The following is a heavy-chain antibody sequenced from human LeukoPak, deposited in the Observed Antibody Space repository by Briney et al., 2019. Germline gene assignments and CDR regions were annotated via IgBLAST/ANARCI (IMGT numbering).Heavy chain of an antibody. CDR3: ARDFPGPLYY. Sequence: SETLSLTCTVSGGSISSYYWSWIRQPPGKGLEWIGYIYYSGSTNYNPSLKSRVTISVDTSKNQFSLKLSSVTAADTAVYYCARDFPGPLYYWGQGTLVTVSS. CDR2: IYYSGST. V-gene: IGHV4-59*12. J-gene: IGHJ4*02. CDR1: GGSISSYY.